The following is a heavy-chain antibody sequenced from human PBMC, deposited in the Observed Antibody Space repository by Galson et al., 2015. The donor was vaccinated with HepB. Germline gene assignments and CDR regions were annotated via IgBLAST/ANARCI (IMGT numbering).Heavy chain of an antibody. CDR1: GYTFTNSW. V-gene: IGHV5-51*01. D-gene: IGHD6-19*01. CDR3: ARLAEHSSGLYFYFGLDV. Sequence: QSGAEVKKSGESLKISCKGSGYTFTNSWIGWVRQMPGKGLEWMGTIYPGDSDTRYSPSFQGQVTLSADKSISTAYLQWNSLRASDTAVYYCARLAEHSSGLYFYFGLDVWGQGTTVTVSS. J-gene: IGHJ6*02. CDR2: IYPGDSDT.